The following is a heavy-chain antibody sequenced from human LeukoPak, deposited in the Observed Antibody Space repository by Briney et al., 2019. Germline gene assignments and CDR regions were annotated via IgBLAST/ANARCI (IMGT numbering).Heavy chain of an antibody. V-gene: IGHV4-38-2*02. CDR3: AREAGDY. CDR1: GYSIISGYY. Sequence: SETLSLTCTVSGYSIISGYYWGWIRQPPGKGLEWIGSIYHSGSTYYNPSLKSRVTISVDTSKNQFSLKLSSVTAADTAVYYCAREAGDYWGQGTLVTVSS. CDR2: IYHSGST. J-gene: IGHJ4*02.